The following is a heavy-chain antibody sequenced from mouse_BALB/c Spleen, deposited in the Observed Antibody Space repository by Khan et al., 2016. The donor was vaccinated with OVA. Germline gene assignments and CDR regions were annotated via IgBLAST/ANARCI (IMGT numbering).Heavy chain of an antibody. CDR2: IDPSDKSI. Sequence: QVQLQQPGAELVMPGASVKMSCKASGYTFTSYWMHWVKQRPGQGLEWIGLIDPSDKSITYNQMFKDKATLTVDTSSSTAYMQPNSLTSEDSAVYYCTRGGRFITTATWFPYWGQGTLVTGSA. CDR3: TRGGRFITTATWFPY. D-gene: IGHD1-2*01. J-gene: IGHJ3*01. CDR1: GYTFTSYW. V-gene: IGHV1S127*01.